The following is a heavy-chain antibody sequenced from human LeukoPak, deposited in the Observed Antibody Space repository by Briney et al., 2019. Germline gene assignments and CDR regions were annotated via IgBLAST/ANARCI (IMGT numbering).Heavy chain of an antibody. CDR2: ISSSSSTI. CDR1: GFTFSSYG. V-gene: IGHV3-48*04. J-gene: IGHJ4*02. Sequence: GGSLRLSCAASGFTFSSYGMHWGRQAPGKGLEWVSYISSSSSTIYYADSVKGRFTISRDNAKNSLYLQMNSLRAEDTAVYYCVAYGSGRPGAYWGQGTLVTVSS. D-gene: IGHD3-10*01. CDR3: VAYGSGRPGAY.